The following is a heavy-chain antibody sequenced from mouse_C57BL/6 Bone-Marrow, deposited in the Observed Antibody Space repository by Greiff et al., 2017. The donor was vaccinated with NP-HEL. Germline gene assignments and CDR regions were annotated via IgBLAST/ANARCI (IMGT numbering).Heavy chain of an antibody. V-gene: IGHV1-63*01. Sequence: VQLQQSGAELVRPGTSVKMSCKAFGYTFTNYWIGWAKQRPGHGLEWIGDIYPGGGYTNYNEKFKGKATLTADKSSSTAYMQFSSLTSEDSAIYYCAFTTVVGDYAMDYWGQGTSVTVSS. CDR1: GYTFTNYW. CDR2: IYPGGGYT. D-gene: IGHD1-1*01. CDR3: AFTTVVGDYAMDY. J-gene: IGHJ4*01.